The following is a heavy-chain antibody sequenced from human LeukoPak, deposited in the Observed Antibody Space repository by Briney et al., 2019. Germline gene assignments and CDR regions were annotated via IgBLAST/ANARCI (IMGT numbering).Heavy chain of an antibody. Sequence: GASVKVSCKASGYTFTSFGISWVRQAPGQGLEWMGWISAYNGNAVYAENLQGRVTMTTDTSTSTAYMELRSLRSDDTAVYYCALEDFWSGYSLDYWGQGTLVTVSS. V-gene: IGHV1-18*01. CDR2: ISAYNGNA. CDR3: ALEDFWSGYSLDY. CDR1: GYTFTSFG. D-gene: IGHD3-3*01. J-gene: IGHJ4*02.